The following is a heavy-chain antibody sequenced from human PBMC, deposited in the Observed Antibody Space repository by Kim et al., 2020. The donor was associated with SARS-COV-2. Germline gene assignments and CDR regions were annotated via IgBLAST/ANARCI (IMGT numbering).Heavy chain of an antibody. J-gene: IGHJ6*02. V-gene: IGHV3-30*07. Sequence: KGRFTISRDTSGNTVYLQMDSLRAEDTAVYYCARDHAIPVADKFYYYGMDVWGQGATVTVSS. CDR3: ARDHAIPVADKFYYYGMDV. D-gene: IGHD6-19*01.